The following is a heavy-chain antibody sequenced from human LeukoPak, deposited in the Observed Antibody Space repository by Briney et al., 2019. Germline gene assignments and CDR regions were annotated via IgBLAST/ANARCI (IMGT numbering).Heavy chain of an antibody. D-gene: IGHD1-1*01. V-gene: IGHV4-39*01. Sequence: GSLRLSCAASGFTFSSYAMSWVRQAPGKGLEWIGSIYYSGSTYYNPSLKSRVTISVDTSKNQFSLKLSSVTAADTAVYYCARQGTYSYYFDYWGQGTLVTVSS. J-gene: IGHJ4*02. CDR3: ARQGTYSYYFDY. CDR2: IYYSGST. CDR1: GFTFSSYA.